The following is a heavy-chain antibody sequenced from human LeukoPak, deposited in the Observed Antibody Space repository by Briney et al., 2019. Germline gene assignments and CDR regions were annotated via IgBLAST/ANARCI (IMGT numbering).Heavy chain of an antibody. CDR1: GYTFTRYG. J-gene: IGHJ5*02. Sequence: AASVTVSCKASGYTFTRYGISWVRQAPGQGLEWMGWISVYNGNTNYAQRVQGRVTMTTDTSTSTAHMELRSLRSDDTAVYYCARARMVGVPAAPYWFDPWGQGTLVTVSS. CDR2: ISVYNGNT. D-gene: IGHD2-2*01. V-gene: IGHV1-18*01. CDR3: ARARMVGVPAAPYWFDP.